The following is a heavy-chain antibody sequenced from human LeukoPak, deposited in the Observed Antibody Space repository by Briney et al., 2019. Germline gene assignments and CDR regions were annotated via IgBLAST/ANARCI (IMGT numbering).Heavy chain of an antibody. CDR1: GFTFSSYE. CDR2: ISSRSNTI. D-gene: IGHD5-18*01. V-gene: IGHV3-48*03. J-gene: IGHJ4*02. Sequence: GGSLRLSCAASGFTFSSYEMNWVRQAPGKGLEWVSYISSRSNTIYYADSMKGRFTISRDNAKNSLFLQMNSLRAEDTAVYYCVREGYNFDFWGQGTLVTVSS. CDR3: VREGYNFDF.